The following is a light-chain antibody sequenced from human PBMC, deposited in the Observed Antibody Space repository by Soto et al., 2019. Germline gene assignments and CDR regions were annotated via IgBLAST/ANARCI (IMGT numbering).Light chain of an antibody. CDR3: QHRSIWPVS. Sequence: EIVLTQSPATLSLSPGERATLFCRASQSVSSYLAWYQQKPGQAPRLLIFDASNRATGIPARFIGSGSATDFTLTISSLEPEDFEVYYCQHRSIWPVSFGQGTRLESK. V-gene: IGKV3-11*01. CDR2: DAS. CDR1: QSVSSY. J-gene: IGKJ5*01.